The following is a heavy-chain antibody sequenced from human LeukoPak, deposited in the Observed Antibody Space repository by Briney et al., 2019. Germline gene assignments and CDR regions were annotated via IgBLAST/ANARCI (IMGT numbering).Heavy chain of an antibody. J-gene: IGHJ4*02. Sequence: GGSLRLSCAASGFTFSSYWMTWVRQAPGKGLEWVANIKLDGSEKYYVDSVKGRFTISRDNAKNSLYLQMNSLRAEDSAEYYCARAFRRFHYWGQGTLVTVSS. CDR3: ARAFRRFHY. CDR1: GFTFSSYW. CDR2: IKLDGSEK. V-gene: IGHV3-7*01.